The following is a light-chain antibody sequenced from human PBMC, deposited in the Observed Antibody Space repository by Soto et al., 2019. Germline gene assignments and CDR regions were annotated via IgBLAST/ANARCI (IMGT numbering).Light chain of an antibody. J-gene: IGKJ1*01. Sequence: DIQMTQSPSPLSASVGDSVTITCRASQTIKTYLNWYRHKPGKAPELLIYAASRLQSGVASRFSGSGSGTYFILTIRSLQPDDLATYYCQQTYTAPGTFGQGTKVEI. CDR3: QQTYTAPGT. V-gene: IGKV1-39*01. CDR2: AAS. CDR1: QTIKTY.